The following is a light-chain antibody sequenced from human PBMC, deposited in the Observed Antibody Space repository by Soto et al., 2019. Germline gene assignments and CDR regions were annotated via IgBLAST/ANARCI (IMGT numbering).Light chain of an antibody. CDR2: EVT. V-gene: IGLV2-14*03. CDR3: CSYAGSTTWV. CDR1: SSDVGGYDF. J-gene: IGLJ3*02. Sequence: QSALTQPASVSGSLGQSITISCTGTSSDVGGYDFVSWYQQYPGKAPKLMIYEVTNRPSGVSNRFSGSKSGNTASLTISGLQAEDEADYYCCSYAGSTTWVFGGGTKLTVL.